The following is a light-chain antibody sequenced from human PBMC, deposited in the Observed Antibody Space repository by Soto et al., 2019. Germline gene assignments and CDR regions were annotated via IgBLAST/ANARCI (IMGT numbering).Light chain of an antibody. CDR3: KQSYSTPRT. V-gene: IGKV1-39*01. CDR2: AAS. Sequence: DIQMTQSPSSLSASVGDRVTITCRASQSISSYLNWYQQKPGKAPKLLIYAASSLQSGVPSRFSGSGSGTDFTLTISSLQPEDFATYYCKQSYSTPRTFGQGTRWIS. J-gene: IGKJ1*01. CDR1: QSISSY.